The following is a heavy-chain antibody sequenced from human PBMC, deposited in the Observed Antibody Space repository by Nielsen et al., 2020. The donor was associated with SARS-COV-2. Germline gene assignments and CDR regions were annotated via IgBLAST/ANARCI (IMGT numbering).Heavy chain of an antibody. D-gene: IGHD6-13*01. CDR1: GFTFSDYY. V-gene: IGHV3-11*01. J-gene: IGHJ3*02. CDR2: ISSSGSTI. CDR3: ARWWQQLTLPGTDAFDI. Sequence: GESLKISCAASGFTFSDYYMSWIRQAPGKGLEWVSYISSSGSTIYYADSVKGRFTISRDNAKNSLYLQMNSPRAEDTAVYYCARWWQQLTLPGTDAFDIWGQGTMVTVSS.